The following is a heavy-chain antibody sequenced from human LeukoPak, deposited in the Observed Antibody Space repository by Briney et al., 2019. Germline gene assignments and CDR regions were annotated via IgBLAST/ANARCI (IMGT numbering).Heavy chain of an antibody. D-gene: IGHD6-6*01. CDR1: GGSISSGGYY. CDR2: IYHSGST. CDR3: ASTYSSSSEVWFDP. J-gene: IGHJ5*02. V-gene: IGHV4-30-2*01. Sequence: SETLSLTCTVSGGSISSGGYYWSWIRQPPGKGLEWIGYIYHSGSTYYNPSLKSRVTMSVDRSKNQFSLKLSSVTAADTAVYFCASTYSSSSEVWFDPWGQGTLVTVSS.